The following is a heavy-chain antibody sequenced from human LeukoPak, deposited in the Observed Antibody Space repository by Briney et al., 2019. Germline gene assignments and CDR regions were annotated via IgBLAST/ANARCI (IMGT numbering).Heavy chain of an antibody. D-gene: IGHD3-9*01. CDR1: GGSISSYY. J-gene: IGHJ4*02. Sequence: PSETLSLTCTVSGGSISSYYWSWIRQPPGKGLEWIGYIYYSGSTNYNPSLKSRVTISVDTSKNQFSLKLSSVTAADTAVYYCARDKGYDMPFDYWGQGTLVTVSS. CDR2: IYYSGST. V-gene: IGHV4-59*01. CDR3: ARDKGYDMPFDY.